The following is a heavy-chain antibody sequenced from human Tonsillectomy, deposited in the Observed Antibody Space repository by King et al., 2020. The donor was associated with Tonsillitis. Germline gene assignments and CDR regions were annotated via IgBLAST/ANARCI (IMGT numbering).Heavy chain of an antibody. CDR1: GFTFSSYW. V-gene: IGHV3-7*01. D-gene: IGHD3-10*01. Sequence: VQLVESGGGLVQPGGSLRLSCAASGFTFSSYWMSWVRQAPGKGLEWVANIKQDGSEKYYVDSVKGRFTISRYNAKNSLYLQMNSLRAEDTAVYYCARDWYYYGSGDAFDIWGQGTMVTVSS. CDR3: ARDWYYYGSGDAFDI. J-gene: IGHJ3*02. CDR2: IKQDGSEK.